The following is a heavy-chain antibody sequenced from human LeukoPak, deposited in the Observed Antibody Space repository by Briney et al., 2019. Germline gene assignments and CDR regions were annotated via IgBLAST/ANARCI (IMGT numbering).Heavy chain of an antibody. J-gene: IGHJ4*02. CDR1: GFTFSSYA. CDR2: LSGSGGNT. D-gene: IGHD4-17*01. CDR3: AKEALLSYGDYTYVEY. Sequence: GGSLRLSCTASGFTFSSYAMTWVRQAPGKGLDWVSSLSGSGGNTYYADSVQGRFTISRDNSKNTLYLEMNSLRAEDTAIYYCAKEALLSYGDYTYVEYWGQGTLVTVSS. V-gene: IGHV3-23*01.